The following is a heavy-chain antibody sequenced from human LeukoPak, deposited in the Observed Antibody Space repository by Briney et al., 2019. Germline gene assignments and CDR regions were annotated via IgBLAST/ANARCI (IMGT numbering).Heavy chain of an antibody. CDR2: IYYSGST. CDR1: GGSISSYY. D-gene: IGHD6-13*01. J-gene: IGHJ3*02. CDR3: ARDVTMSSSSWYDVDAFDI. V-gene: IGHV4-59*01. Sequence: SETLSLTCTVSGGSISSYYWSWIRQPPGKGLEWIGYIYYSGSTNYNPSLKSRVTISVDTSKNQFSLKRSSVTAADTAVYYCARDVTMSSSSWYDVDAFDIWGQGTMVTVSS.